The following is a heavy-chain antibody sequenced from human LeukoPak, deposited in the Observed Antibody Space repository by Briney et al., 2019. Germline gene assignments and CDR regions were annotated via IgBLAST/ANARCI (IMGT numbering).Heavy chain of an antibody. CDR2: ISGYNGQT. V-gene: IGHV1-18*01. CDR3: ARDEGYCTGGSCPYYFDY. CDR1: GYTFTSYG. D-gene: IGHD2-15*01. Sequence: ASVKVSCKASGYTFTSYGINWVRQAPGQGLEWMGWISGYNGQTDSAQKFQGRVTMTTDTSTSTAYMELRSLRSDDTAVYYCARDEGYCTGGSCPYYFDYWGQGTLVTVSS. J-gene: IGHJ4*02.